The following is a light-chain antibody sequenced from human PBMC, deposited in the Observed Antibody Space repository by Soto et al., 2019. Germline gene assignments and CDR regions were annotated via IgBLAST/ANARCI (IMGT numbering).Light chain of an antibody. CDR3: HQYNSWPPGT. CDR1: QSISRS. Sequence: IALKQSPAILSVSSGESATLSCRASQSISRSLARYQQTPGQAPRLLISDAPTRATGIPARFSGSGSGTEFTLTISSLQSEDFALYYCHQYNSWPPGTFGQGTKVDIK. V-gene: IGKV3-15*01. CDR2: DAP. J-gene: IGKJ2*01.